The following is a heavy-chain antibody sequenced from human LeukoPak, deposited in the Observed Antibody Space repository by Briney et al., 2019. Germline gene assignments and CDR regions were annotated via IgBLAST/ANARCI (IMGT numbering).Heavy chain of an antibody. Sequence: SGGSLRLSCAASGFTFSSHSMNWVRQAPGKGLEWVSYISSSSSTIYYADSVKGRFTISRDNAKNSLYLQMNSLRAEDTAVYYCAREMAVAGTPLDYWGQGTLVTVSS. CDR3: AREMAVAGTPLDY. D-gene: IGHD6-19*01. V-gene: IGHV3-48*01. J-gene: IGHJ4*02. CDR1: GFTFSSHS. CDR2: ISSSSSTI.